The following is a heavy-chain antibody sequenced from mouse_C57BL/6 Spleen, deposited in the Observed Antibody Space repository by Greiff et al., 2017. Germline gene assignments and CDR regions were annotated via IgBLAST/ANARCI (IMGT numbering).Heavy chain of an antibody. J-gene: IGHJ2*01. V-gene: IGHV1-82*01. Sequence: QVQLKESGPELVKPGASVKISCKASGYAFSSSWMNWVKQRPGKGLEWIGRIYPGDGDTNYNGKFKGKATLTADKSSSTAYMQLSSLTSEDSAVYFCAREDYDGSPRDYWGQGTTLTVSS. CDR3: AREDYDGSPRDY. CDR2: IYPGDGDT. D-gene: IGHD1-1*01. CDR1: GYAFSSSW.